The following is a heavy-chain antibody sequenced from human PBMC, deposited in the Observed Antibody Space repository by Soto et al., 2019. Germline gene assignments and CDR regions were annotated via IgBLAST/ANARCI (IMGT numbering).Heavy chain of an antibody. D-gene: IGHD2-2*02. V-gene: IGHV1-69*13. CDR3: ARGGRVVVPAAIYNY. J-gene: IGHJ4*02. Sequence: SVKVSCKASGGTFSSYAISWVRQAPGQGLEWMGGIIPIFGTADYAQKFQGRVTITADESTSTAYMELSSLRSEDTAVYYCARGGRVVVPAAIYNYWGQGTLVTVYS. CDR1: GGTFSSYA. CDR2: IIPIFGTA.